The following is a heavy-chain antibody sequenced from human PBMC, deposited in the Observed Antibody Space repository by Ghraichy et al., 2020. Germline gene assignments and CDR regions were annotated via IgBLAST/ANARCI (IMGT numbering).Heavy chain of an antibody. J-gene: IGHJ4*02. CDR3: ARGNEGDGYNYGYGY. V-gene: IGHV1-2*02. Sequence: ASVKVSCKASGYTFTGYYMHWVRQAPGQGLEWMGWINPNSGSTNYAQKFQGRVTMTRDTSISTAYMELSRLRSDDTAVYYCARGNEGDGYNYGYGYWGQGTLVTVSS. CDR2: INPNSGST. D-gene: IGHD5-24*01. CDR1: GYTFTGYY.